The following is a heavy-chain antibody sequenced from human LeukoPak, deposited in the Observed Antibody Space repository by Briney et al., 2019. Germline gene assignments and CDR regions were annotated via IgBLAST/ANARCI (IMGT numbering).Heavy chain of an antibody. V-gene: IGHV3-30*18. CDR1: GFTFSNYG. Sequence: GGTLRLSCAASGFTFSNYGIHWVRQAPGRGLEWVALISYDGSNKYYADSVKGRFTISRDNSKNPLFLQMNSLRAEDTAVYYCANENYYGSGSYPDYWGQGTLVTVSS. CDR2: ISYDGSNK. J-gene: IGHJ4*02. D-gene: IGHD3-10*01. CDR3: ANENYYGSGSYPDY.